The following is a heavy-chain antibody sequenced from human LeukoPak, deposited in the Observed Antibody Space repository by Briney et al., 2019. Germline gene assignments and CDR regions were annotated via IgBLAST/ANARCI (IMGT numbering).Heavy chain of an antibody. CDR1: GFTFSSHW. V-gene: IGHV3-74*01. CDR2: INSDGSST. Sequence: GGSLRPSCAASGFTFSSHWMHWVRQAPGKGLVWVSRINSDGSSTIYADSVKGRLTISGDNAKNTLYLQMNSLRAEDTAVYYCARDYYGSGKTRWFDLWGQGSLVTVSS. J-gene: IGHJ5*02. CDR3: ARDYYGSGKTRWFDL. D-gene: IGHD3-10*01.